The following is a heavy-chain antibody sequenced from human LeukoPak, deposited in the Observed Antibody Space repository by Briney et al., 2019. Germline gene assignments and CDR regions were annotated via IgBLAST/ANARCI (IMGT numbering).Heavy chain of an antibody. J-gene: IGHJ4*02. CDR3: ARQLRYFDWSNTGFGDY. Sequence: SETLSLTCTVSGGSISSSSYYWGWIRQPPGKGLEWIGSIYYSGSTYYNPSLKSRVTISVDTSKNQFSLKLSSVTAADTAVYYCARQLRYFDWSNTGFGDYWGQGTLVTVSS. CDR1: GGSISSSSYY. V-gene: IGHV4-39*01. D-gene: IGHD3-9*01. CDR2: IYYSGST.